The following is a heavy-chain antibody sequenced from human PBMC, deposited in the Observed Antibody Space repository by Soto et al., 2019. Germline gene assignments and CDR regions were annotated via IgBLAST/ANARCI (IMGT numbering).Heavy chain of an antibody. CDR1: GFTFSSYG. J-gene: IGHJ4*02. Sequence: GGSLRLSCAASGFTFSSYGMHWVRQAPGKGLEWVAVIWYDGSNKYYADSVKGRFTISRDNSKNTLYLQMNSLRAEDTAVYYCARNRGLRYFDSSKYYFDYWGQGTLVTVSS. D-gene: IGHD3-9*01. CDR2: IWYDGSNK. CDR3: ARNRGLRYFDSSKYYFDY. V-gene: IGHV3-33*01.